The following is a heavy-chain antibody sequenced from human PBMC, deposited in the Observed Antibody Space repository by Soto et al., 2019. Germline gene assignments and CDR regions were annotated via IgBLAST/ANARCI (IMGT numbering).Heavy chain of an antibody. J-gene: IGHJ4*01. Sequence: GESLKISCKGSGYSFTKCWISWVRQMPGKGLEWMGSIYPGDSDTRYSPSFQGQVTISADKSINTAYLQWSSLKASDTAIYYCARRGDSSGYMDYWGQGVLVTVSS. CDR3: ARRGDSSGYMDY. V-gene: IGHV5-51*01. D-gene: IGHD3-22*01. CDR1: GYSFTKCW. CDR2: IYPGDSDT.